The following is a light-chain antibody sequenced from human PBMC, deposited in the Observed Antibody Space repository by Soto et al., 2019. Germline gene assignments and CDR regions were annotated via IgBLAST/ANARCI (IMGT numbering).Light chain of an antibody. V-gene: IGLV2-14*01. CDR3: TSYTSSSTRV. CDR1: SGDIGIYNF. Sequence: QSALTQPASVSGSPGQSITISCTGTSGDIGIYNFVSWFHQRPAKAPKLMIFEVHNRPSGVSDRFSASKSGNAASLTISGLQVEDEGDYYCTSYTSSSTRVFGGGTKLTVL. J-gene: IGLJ3*02. CDR2: EVH.